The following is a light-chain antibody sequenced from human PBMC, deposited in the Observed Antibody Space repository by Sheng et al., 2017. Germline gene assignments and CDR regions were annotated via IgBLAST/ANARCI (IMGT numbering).Light chain of an antibody. CDR1: GSDIATYNS. Sequence: QSALTQSASVSGSPGQSITISCSGSGSDIATYNSVSWYQHFPGKAPKLIIYDVAARPSGVSSRFSGSKSGNTASLTISGLQPEDESEYYCASYTDSGTYVFGPGTKVTV. CDR2: DVA. CDR3: ASYTDSGTYV. V-gene: IGLV2-23*02. J-gene: IGLJ1*01.